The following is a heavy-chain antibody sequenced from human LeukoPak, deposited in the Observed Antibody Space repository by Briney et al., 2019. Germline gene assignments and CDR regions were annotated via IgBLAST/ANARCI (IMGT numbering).Heavy chain of an antibody. D-gene: IGHD2-8*01. Sequence: PGGSLRLSCAASGFTFSSSSISWVRQAPGKGLEWVSAITDAVGSTHYADSVRGRFTISRDTSKNTLYLQMNSLRGEDTAVYYCARCPDGMDVWGQGTTVTVSS. J-gene: IGHJ6*02. CDR1: GFTFSSSS. CDR3: ARCPDGMDV. V-gene: IGHV3-23*01. CDR2: ITDAVGST.